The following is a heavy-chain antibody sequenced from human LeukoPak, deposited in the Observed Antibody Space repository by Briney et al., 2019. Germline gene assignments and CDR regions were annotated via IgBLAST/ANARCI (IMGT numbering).Heavy chain of an antibody. CDR1: GITLSVYW. Sequence: GGSLRLSCAASGITLSVYWMSWVRQGPGKGLEWVANIKQDGSEKYYRDSVQGRFTISRDNAKNSLYLQMNSLRAEDTAVYYCARSGSGYFDYWGQGSLVTVSS. CDR3: ARSGSGYFDY. J-gene: IGHJ4*02. CDR2: IKQDGSEK. V-gene: IGHV3-7*01.